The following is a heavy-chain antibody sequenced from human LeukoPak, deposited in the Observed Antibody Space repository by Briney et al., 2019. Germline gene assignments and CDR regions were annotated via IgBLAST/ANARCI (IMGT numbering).Heavy chain of an antibody. D-gene: IGHD6-6*01. CDR2: IHPGDSDT. CDR3: ARRGISSAIDY. Sequence: GESLKISCKGSGYSFTSDWIAWVRQMPGKGLEWMGIIHPGDSDTRYSPSFQGQVTISADKSISTACLQWNSLKASDTAMYYCARRGISSAIDYWGQGTLVTVSS. CDR1: GYSFTSDW. J-gene: IGHJ4*02. V-gene: IGHV5-51*01.